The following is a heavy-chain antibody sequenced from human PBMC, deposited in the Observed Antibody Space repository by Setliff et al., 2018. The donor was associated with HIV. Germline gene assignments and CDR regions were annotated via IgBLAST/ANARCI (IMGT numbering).Heavy chain of an antibody. CDR3: ARAWGSGYPSFESALMFDV. V-gene: IGHV3-21*01. J-gene: IGHJ4*02. D-gene: IGHD3-3*01. CDR2: ISSSSSYI. Sequence: PGGSLRLSCAASGFTFSSYSMNWVRQAPGKWLEWVSSISSSSSYIFYADSVKGRFTISRDNAKNSLYLQMDSLRAEDTAVYYCARAWGSGYPSFESALMFDVWGQGTLVTVSS. CDR1: GFTFSSYS.